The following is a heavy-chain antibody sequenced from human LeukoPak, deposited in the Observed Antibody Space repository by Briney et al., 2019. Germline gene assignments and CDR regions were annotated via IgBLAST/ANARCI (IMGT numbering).Heavy chain of an antibody. J-gene: IGHJ4*02. CDR3: ARDPTPYYYDSSGYGY. Sequence: GRSLRLSCAASGFTFSSYGMHWVRQAPGKGLEWVAVIWYDGSNKYYADSVKGRFTISRDNSKNTLYLQMNSLRAEDTAVYYCARDPTPYYYDSSGYGYWGQGTLVTVSS. V-gene: IGHV3-33*01. D-gene: IGHD3-22*01. CDR1: GFTFSSYG. CDR2: IWYDGSNK.